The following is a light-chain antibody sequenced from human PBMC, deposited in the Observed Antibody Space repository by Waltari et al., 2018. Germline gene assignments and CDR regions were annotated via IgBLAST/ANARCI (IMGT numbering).Light chain of an antibody. CDR3: QQYDNWPPLT. CDR2: GAS. J-gene: IGKJ4*01. CDR1: QSVSSN. Sequence: EIVMTQSPATLSVSPGERATLSWRASQSVSSNLAWYQQKPGQAPRLLIYGASTRATDIPARFSGSGSGAEFTLTISSLQSEDFAVYYCQQYDNWPPLTFGGGTKVEIK. V-gene: IGKV3-15*01.